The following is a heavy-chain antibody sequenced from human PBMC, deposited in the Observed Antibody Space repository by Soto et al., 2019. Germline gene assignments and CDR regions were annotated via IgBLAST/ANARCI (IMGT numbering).Heavy chain of an antibody. V-gene: IGHV4-59*01. D-gene: IGHD4-17*01. CDR3: ARLGIDGEGSDY. CDR1: GDTINRYY. CDR2: IYHSGST. J-gene: IGHJ4*02. Sequence: PSETLSLTCTVSGDTINRYYKNWIRQPPGKGLEWIGYIYHSGSTSYNPSLKSRVTISVDTSKNQFSLKLSSVTAADTAVYYCARLGIDGEGSDYWGQGILVTVS.